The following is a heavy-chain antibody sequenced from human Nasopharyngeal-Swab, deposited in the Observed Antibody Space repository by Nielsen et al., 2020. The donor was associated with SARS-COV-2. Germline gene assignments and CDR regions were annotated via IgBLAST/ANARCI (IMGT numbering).Heavy chain of an antibody. D-gene: IGHD4/OR15-4a*01. CDR3: VRGHFGGFDS. V-gene: IGHV4-34*01. J-gene: IGHJ4*02. CDR1: GEPSGPLY. Sequence: SETLSSTCAAHGEPSGPLYWGWIRKLPGKGLEWFGEINNRGTSYNPSLESRITISPDTSNNQFTLRLTSVTAADTAIYYCVRGHFGGFDSWGQGTLVTVSS. CDR2: INNRGT.